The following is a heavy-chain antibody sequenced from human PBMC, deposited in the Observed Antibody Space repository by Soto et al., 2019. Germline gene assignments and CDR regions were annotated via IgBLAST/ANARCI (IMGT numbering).Heavy chain of an antibody. CDR3: AKDWGSSGWYNWFDP. V-gene: IGHV3-30*18. D-gene: IGHD6-13*01. CDR2: ISHDGSVT. Sequence: QVQMVESGGGVVQPGTSLRLSCATSGFTFSTSGMHWVRQAPGKGLEWVAMISHDGSVTYYTDSVQGRFTISRDTPKNTLYLQMNSLRDVDTAIYYCAKDWGSSGWYNWFDPWGQGTRVTVS. CDR1: GFTFSTSG. J-gene: IGHJ5*02.